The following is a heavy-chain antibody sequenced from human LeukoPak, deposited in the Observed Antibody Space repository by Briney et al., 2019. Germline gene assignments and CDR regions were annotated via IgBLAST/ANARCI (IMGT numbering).Heavy chain of an antibody. J-gene: IGHJ4*02. CDR2: INSDASST. CDR1: GFTFSNAW. Sequence: GGSLRLSCAASGFTFSNAWMSWVRQAPGKGLVWVSRINSDASSTRYADSVKGRFTISRDNAKNTLYLQMNSLRAEDTAVYYCALIVGAADVDYWGQGTLVTVSS. D-gene: IGHD1-26*01. V-gene: IGHV3-74*01. CDR3: ALIVGAADVDY.